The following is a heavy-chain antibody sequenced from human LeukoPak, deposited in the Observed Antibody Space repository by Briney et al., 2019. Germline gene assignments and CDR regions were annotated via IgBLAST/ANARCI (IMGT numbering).Heavy chain of an antibody. V-gene: IGHV5-10-1*01. D-gene: IGHD2-15*01. Sequence: GESLKISCKGSGYSFTSYWISWVRQMPGNGLEWMGRIDPSDSYTNYSPSFQGHVTISADKSISTAYLQWSSLKASDTAMYYCARSFQGYCSGGSCYPPFDPWGQGTLVTVSS. CDR2: IDPSDSYT. CDR1: GYSFTSYW. J-gene: IGHJ5*02. CDR3: ARSFQGYCSGGSCYPPFDP.